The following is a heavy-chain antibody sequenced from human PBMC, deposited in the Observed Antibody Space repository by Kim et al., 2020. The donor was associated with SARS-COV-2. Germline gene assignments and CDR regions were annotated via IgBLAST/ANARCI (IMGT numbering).Heavy chain of an antibody. CDR3: ARGYCSGGSCSLGSYYGMDV. D-gene: IGHD2-15*01. J-gene: IGHJ6*02. V-gene: IGHV1-69*13. CDR1: GGTFSSYA. CDR2: IIPIFGTA. Sequence: ASVKVSCKASGGTFSSYAISWVRQAPGQGLEWMGGIIPIFGTANYAQKFQGRVTITADESTSTAYMELSSLRSEDTAVYYCARGYCSGGSCSLGSYYGMDVWGQGTTVTVSS.